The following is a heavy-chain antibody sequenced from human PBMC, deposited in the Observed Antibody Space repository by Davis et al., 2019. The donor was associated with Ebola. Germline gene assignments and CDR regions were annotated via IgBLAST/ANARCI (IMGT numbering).Heavy chain of an antibody. D-gene: IGHD1/OR15-1a*01. V-gene: IGHV3-23*01. J-gene: IGHJ4*02. CDR3: ATRGTK. Sequence: GESLKISCAASGFKFSGYTMHWVRQAPGKGLEWVSSMNSAGSFAYYADSVKGRFTISRDISRNTMYLQMNSLRAEDTAVYYCATRGTKWGQGTLVTVSS. CDR1: GFKFSGYT. CDR2: MNSAGSFA.